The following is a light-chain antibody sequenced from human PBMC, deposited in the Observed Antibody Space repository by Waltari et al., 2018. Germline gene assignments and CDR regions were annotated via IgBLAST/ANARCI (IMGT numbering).Light chain of an antibody. J-gene: IGLJ3*02. CDR2: DVS. CDR1: SNDVGASNY. V-gene: IGLV2-11*01. CDR3: CSYTGTYTHWV. Sequence: QSALTQPRPVSGSPGQSVTISCTGTSNDVGASNYVSWHQQHPGKAPKLMIYDVSKRPSGVPDRFSASKSGNTASLTISGLQAEDEADYYCCSYTGTYTHWVFGGGTKLTVL.